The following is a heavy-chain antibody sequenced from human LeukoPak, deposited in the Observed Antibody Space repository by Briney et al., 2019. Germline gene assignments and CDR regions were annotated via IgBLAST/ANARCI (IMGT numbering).Heavy chain of an antibody. CDR2: IYTSGST. CDR1: GGSISSYY. CDR3: ARGGAYYDFWSGYYTDWFDP. Sequence: SETLSPTCTVSGGSISSYYWSWIRQPAGKGLEWIGRIYTSGSTNYNPSLKSRVTMSVDTSKNQFSLKLSSVTAADTAVYYCARGGAYYDFWSGYYTDWFDPWGQGTLVTVSS. D-gene: IGHD3-3*01. V-gene: IGHV4-4*07. J-gene: IGHJ5*02.